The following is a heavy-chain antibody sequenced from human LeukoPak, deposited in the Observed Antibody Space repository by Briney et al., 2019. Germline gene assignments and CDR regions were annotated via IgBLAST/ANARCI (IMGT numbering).Heavy chain of an antibody. D-gene: IGHD5-24*01. CDR1: GYSFANYW. J-gene: IGHJ4*02. V-gene: IGHV5-51*01. CDR3: ARRKGDGYNSPFDF. CDR2: VYPADSDT. Sequence: GESLQISCKGSGYSFANYWIGWVRQMPGKGLEWMGIVYPADSDTRYSPSFQGQVTISADKSITTAYLQWGSLKASDTAMYYCARRKGDGYNSPFDFWGQGTVVTVSS.